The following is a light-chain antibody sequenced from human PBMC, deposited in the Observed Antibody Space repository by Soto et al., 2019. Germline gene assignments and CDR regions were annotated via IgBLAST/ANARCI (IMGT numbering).Light chain of an antibody. CDR3: QQYSNWPPIT. Sequence: ETVMTQSPATLSVSPGERATLSCRASQSVDSHLVWYRQKPGQAPRLLIYGASTRATGIPARFSGSGSGTEFTLTISSLQSEDFAVYYCQQYSNWPPITFGQGTRLEVK. CDR2: GAS. V-gene: IGKV3-15*01. CDR1: QSVDSH. J-gene: IGKJ5*01.